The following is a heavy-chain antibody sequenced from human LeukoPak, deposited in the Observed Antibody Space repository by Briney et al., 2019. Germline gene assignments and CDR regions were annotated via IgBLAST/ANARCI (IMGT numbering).Heavy chain of an antibody. D-gene: IGHD3-3*01. CDR3: ARSSLEWLLYRRDFDY. V-gene: IGHV4-4*02. Sequence: SETLSLTCAVSGGSISSSNWWSWVRQPPGKGLEWIGEIYHSGSTNYNPSLKSRVTISVDKSKNQFSLKLSSVTAADTAVYYCARSSLEWLLYRRDFDYWGQGTLVTVSS. CDR1: GGSISSSNW. J-gene: IGHJ4*02. CDR2: IYHSGST.